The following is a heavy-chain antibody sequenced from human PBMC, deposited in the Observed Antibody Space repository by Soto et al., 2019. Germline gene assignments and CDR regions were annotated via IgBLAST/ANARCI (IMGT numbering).Heavy chain of an antibody. V-gene: IGHV3-23*01. J-gene: IGHJ3*01. CDR3: ANIASSSYGRDAFDV. Sequence: EVQLLETGGGLVQPGGSLRLSCAASGFTFSSNSMSWVRQAPGKGLEWVSAISGSGGSTYYAYSVEGRFTTSSNNYKTTLYLQMNSRRAEDAAVYYCANIASSSYGRDAFDVWGQGTMVTVSS. CDR2: ISGSGGST. D-gene: IGHD6-6*01. CDR1: GFTFSSNS.